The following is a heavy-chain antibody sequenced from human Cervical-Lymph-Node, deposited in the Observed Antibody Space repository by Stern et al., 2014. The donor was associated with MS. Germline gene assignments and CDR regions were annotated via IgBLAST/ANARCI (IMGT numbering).Heavy chain of an antibody. D-gene: IGHD3-10*01. CDR3: ARERSIHYPAFAP. V-gene: IGHV1-69*01. CDR2: IGPMFAKA. J-gene: IGHJ5*02. CDR1: GGSFKSYA. Sequence: VQLLQSGAEVKKPGSSVRVSCKASGGSFKSYAFNWLRQAPGQGLEWMGGIGPMFAKANYAQKFQGRVTVTADEATNTVYMELSFLTSEDTAVYYCARERSIHYPAFAPWGQGTLVTVSS.